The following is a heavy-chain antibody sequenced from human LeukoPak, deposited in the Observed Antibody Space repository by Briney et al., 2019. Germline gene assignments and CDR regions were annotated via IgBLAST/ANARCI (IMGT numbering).Heavy chain of an antibody. Sequence: GESLKISCMGSGYSFTSYWVGWVRQMPGKGLEWMGIIYPGDSDTRYSPSFQGQVTISADKSISTAYLQWSSLKASDTAMYYCAREGSYYYDSSGYLFDYWGQGTLVTVSS. D-gene: IGHD3-22*01. J-gene: IGHJ4*02. CDR2: IYPGDSDT. CDR3: AREGSYYYDSSGYLFDY. CDR1: GYSFTSYW. V-gene: IGHV5-51*01.